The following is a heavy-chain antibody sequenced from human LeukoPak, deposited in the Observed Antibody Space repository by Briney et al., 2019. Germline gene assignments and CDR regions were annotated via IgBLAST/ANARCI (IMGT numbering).Heavy chain of an antibody. CDR3: ARDGYDFWSGYQN. V-gene: IGHV1-18*01. J-gene: IGHJ4*02. CDR2: ISAYNGNT. Sequence: ASVKVSCKASGGTFSSYAISWVRQAPGQGLEWMGWISAYNGNTNYAQKLQGRVTMTTDTSTSTAYMELRSLRSDDTAVYYCARDGYDFWSGYQNWGQGTLVTVSS. D-gene: IGHD3-3*01. CDR1: GGTFSSYA.